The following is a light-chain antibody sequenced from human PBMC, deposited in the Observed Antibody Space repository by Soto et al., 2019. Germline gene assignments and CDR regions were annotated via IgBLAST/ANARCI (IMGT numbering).Light chain of an antibody. CDR2: EVS. CDR1: SSDVGTYNY. J-gene: IGLJ1*01. V-gene: IGLV2-14*01. Sequence: QSFLTQPASVSGSPGQSITISCTGTSSDVGTYNYVSWYQQHPGKAPKLMIYEVSNRPSGVSNRFSGSKSGNTASLTISGLQAEDEADYYCSSYTSSITYVFGTGTKVTVL. CDR3: SSYTSSITYV.